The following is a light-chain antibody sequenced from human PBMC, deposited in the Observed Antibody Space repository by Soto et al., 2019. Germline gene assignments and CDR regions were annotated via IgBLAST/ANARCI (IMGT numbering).Light chain of an antibody. V-gene: IGKV3-15*01. J-gene: IGKJ4*01. CDR2: GAS. CDR3: QQYSNWPLLS. CDR1: QSVGSN. Sequence: EVVLTQSPATLSVSPGAGATLSCGASQSVGSNLAWYQQKPGQTPRVLIYGASTRAIGIPARFSGSGFGTEFTLTISSLQSEDFVVYYCQQYSNWPLLSFGGGTKV.